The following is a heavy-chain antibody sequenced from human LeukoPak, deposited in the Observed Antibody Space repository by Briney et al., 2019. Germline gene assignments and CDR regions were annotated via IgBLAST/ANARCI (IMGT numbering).Heavy chain of an antibody. CDR3: ARDVGALDL. J-gene: IGHJ3*01. CDR1: GFTFSSYA. V-gene: IGHV3-30-3*01. D-gene: IGHD1-26*01. Sequence: PGRSLRLSCAASGFTFSSYAMHWVRQAPGKGLEWVAVISYDGSNKYYADSVKGRFTIARDNSKNTLYLQMNSLRAEDTAVYYCARDVGALDLWGQGTMVTVSS. CDR2: ISYDGSNK.